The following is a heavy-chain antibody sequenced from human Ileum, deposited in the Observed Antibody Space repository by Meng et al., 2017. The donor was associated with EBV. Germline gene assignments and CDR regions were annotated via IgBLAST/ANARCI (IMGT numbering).Heavy chain of an antibody. V-gene: IGHV4-59*08. Sequence: QVLLQESGPGLGKPSEPLSLTCTVSGGSISSYYWSWIRQPPGKGLEWIGYIYYSGSTNYNPSLKSRVTISVDTSKNQFSLNLSSVTAADTAVYYCARGGWSLDYWGQGTLVTVSS. D-gene: IGHD2-15*01. CDR3: ARGGWSLDY. CDR2: IYYSGST. J-gene: IGHJ4*02. CDR1: GGSISSYY.